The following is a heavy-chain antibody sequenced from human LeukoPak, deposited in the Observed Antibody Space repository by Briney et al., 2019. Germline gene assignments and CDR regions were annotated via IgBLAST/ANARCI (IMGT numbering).Heavy chain of an antibody. V-gene: IGHV1-2*02. CDR2: INPNSGGT. J-gene: IGHJ6*02. Sequence: GASVKVSCKASRYTFTGYYMHWVRQAPGQGLEWMGWINPNSGGTNYAQKFQGRVTMTRDTSISTAYMELSRLRSGDTAVYYCARAIRGLYGSGSYYLNYYYGMDVWGQGTTVTVSS. CDR3: ARAIRGLYGSGSYYLNYYYGMDV. CDR1: RYTFTGYY. D-gene: IGHD3-10*01.